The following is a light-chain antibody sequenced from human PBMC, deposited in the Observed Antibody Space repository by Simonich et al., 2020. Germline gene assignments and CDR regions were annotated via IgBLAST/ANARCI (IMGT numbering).Light chain of an antibody. CDR2: DAS. V-gene: IGKV3D-20*01. CDR1: QSVSSSY. J-gene: IGKJ4*01. Sequence: EIVLTQSPGTLSLSPGERATLSCRASQSVSSSYLAWYQQKPGLAPRLLIYDASRRATGIPDRFSGSGSGTDFTLTISRLEPEDFAVYYCQQYGSSPPLTFGGGTKVEIK. CDR3: QQYGSSPPLT.